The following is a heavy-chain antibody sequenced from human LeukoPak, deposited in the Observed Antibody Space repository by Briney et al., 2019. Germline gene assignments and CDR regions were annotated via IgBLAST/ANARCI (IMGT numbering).Heavy chain of an antibody. CDR2: IYHSGST. D-gene: IGHD3-22*01. Sequence: SQTLSLTCAVSGGSISSGGYSWSWIRQPPGKGLEWIGYIYHSGSTYYNPSLKSRVTISVDTSKNQFSLKLSSVTAADTAVYYCARHEYYYDSSGYSYKYYYYYGMDVWGQGTTVTVSS. V-gene: IGHV4-30-2*03. CDR3: ARHEYYYDSSGYSYKYYYYYGMDV. CDR1: GGSISSGGYS. J-gene: IGHJ6*02.